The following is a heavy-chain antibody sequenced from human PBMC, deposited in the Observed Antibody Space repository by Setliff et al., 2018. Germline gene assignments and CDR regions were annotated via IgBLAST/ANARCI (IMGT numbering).Heavy chain of an antibody. CDR2: ISSSSSTA. CDR1: GFTFSSYA. D-gene: IGHD3-10*01. Sequence: GGSLKISCAASGFTFSSYAMSWVRQAPGKGLEWVSAISSSSSTAYYADSVKGRFTISRDNAKNSLYLQMDSLRAENTAVYYCARDKDPWRWFGESSLGYWGQGTLVTVSS. CDR3: ARDKDPWRWFGESSLGY. V-gene: IGHV3-23*01. J-gene: IGHJ4*02.